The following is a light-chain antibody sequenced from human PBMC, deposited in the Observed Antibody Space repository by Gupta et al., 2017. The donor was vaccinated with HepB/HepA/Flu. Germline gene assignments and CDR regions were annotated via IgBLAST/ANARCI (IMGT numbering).Light chain of an antibody. CDR1: QSVSSS. Sequence: ELVILQPPATLSVSSGERATLSCRASQSVSSSLAWYQQKRGQAPRLLSYSASTRATGIPARFSGSGSGTDFTLTISSRQSEDFAVYYCQQYFNWPPYTFGQGTKLEI. J-gene: IGKJ2*01. V-gene: IGKV3-15*01. CDR3: QQYFNWPPYT. CDR2: SAS.